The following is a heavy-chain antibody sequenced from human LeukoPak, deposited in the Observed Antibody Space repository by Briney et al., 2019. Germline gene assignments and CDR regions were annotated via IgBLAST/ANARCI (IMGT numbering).Heavy chain of an antibody. D-gene: IGHD3-3*01. V-gene: IGHV4-34*01. J-gene: IGHJ4*02. CDR1: GGSFSGYY. Sequence: PSETLSLTCAVYGGSFSGYYWNWIRQPPGKGLEWIGEINHSGSTNYNPSLKSRVTISVATSKNQFSLKLSSVTAADTAVYYCARDHRRDYDFWSGYPNFDYWGQGTLVTVSS. CDR2: INHSGST. CDR3: ARDHRRDYDFWSGYPNFDY.